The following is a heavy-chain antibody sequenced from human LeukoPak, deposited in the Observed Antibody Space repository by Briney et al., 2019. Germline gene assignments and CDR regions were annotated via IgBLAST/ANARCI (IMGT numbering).Heavy chain of an antibody. CDR2: TRNKANSYTT. J-gene: IGHJ5*02. V-gene: IGHV3-72*01. CDR1: GFTVSSNY. D-gene: IGHD2-15*01. CDR3: ARDRVYCSGGSCYSLGFDP. Sequence: GGSLRLSCAASGFTVSSNYMSWVRQAPGKGLEWVGRTRNKANSYTTEYAASVKGRFTISRDDSKNSLYLQMNSLKTEDTAVYYCARDRVYCSGGSCYSLGFDPWGQGTLVTVSS.